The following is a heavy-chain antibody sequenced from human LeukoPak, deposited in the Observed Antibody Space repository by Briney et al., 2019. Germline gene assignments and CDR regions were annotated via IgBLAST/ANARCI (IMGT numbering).Heavy chain of an antibody. CDR3: VKDFLHGPHIEPVGSVGPFDY. CDR1: GFTFSSYA. V-gene: IGHV3-23*01. D-gene: IGHD2-2*01. Sequence: QSGGSLRLSCATSGFTFSSYAMSWVRQAPGKGLEWVSGLHADSGMTYYADSVKGRFTISRDNSKNTLYFQMNSLRAEDTAVYYCVKDFLHGPHIEPVGSVGPFDYWGQGTLVTVSS. J-gene: IGHJ4*02. CDR2: LHADSGMT.